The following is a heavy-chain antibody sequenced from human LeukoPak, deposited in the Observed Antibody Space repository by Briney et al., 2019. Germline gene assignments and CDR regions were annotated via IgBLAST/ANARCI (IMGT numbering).Heavy chain of an antibody. CDR2: ISSSSSYI. Sequence: GGSLRLSCAASRFTFSSYSMNWVRQAPGKGLEWVSSISSSSSYIYYADSVKGRFTISRDNAKNSVYLQMNSLRAEDTAVYYCARRAGAYSHPYDYWGQGTLVTVSS. CDR1: RFTFSSYS. CDR3: ARRAGAYSHPYDY. D-gene: IGHD4/OR15-4a*01. V-gene: IGHV3-21*04. J-gene: IGHJ4*02.